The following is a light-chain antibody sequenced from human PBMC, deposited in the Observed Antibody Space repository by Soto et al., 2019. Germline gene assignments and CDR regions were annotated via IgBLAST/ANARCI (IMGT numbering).Light chain of an antibody. V-gene: IGLV2-8*01. Sequence: QSVLIQPPSASGSPGQSVTISCTGTSSDVGRYNYVSWYQHHPGKAPKLIIYDVSQRPSGVPDRFSGSKSGNTASLTVSGLQAEDEADYYCNSYADSNTYVFGTGTKLTVL. CDR2: DVS. CDR1: SSDVGRYNY. CDR3: NSYADSNTYV. J-gene: IGLJ1*01.